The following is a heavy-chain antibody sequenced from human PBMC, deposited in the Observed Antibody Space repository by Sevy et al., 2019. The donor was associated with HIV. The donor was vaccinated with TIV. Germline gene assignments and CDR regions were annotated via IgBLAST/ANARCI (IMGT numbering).Heavy chain of an antibody. CDR2: ISSSSSAI. J-gene: IGHJ3*02. D-gene: IGHD1-1*01. V-gene: IGHV3-48*02. CDR1: GFTFSSYS. Sequence: GGSLSLSCAASGFTFSSYSMNWVRQAPGRGLEWISYISSSSSAIYYADSVKGRFTISIDKAKNSLYLQMNSLRDEDTAVYYCAREQLQLNADDAFDIWGQGTMVTVSS. CDR3: AREQLQLNADDAFDI.